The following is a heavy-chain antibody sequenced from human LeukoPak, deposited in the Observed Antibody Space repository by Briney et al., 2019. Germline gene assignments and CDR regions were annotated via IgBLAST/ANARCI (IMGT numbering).Heavy chain of an antibody. J-gene: IGHJ4*02. CDR3: AKRSRGGYYFDY. D-gene: IGHD3-10*01. Sequence: GGSLRLSCATSGFTFSNYGMSWVRQAPGQGLEWVSAISGSGGSTYYADSVKVRLTISRDNSKITLYLQMDSLRAEDTAVYYCAKRSRGGYYFDYWGQGTLVTVSS. CDR2: ISGSGGST. V-gene: IGHV3-23*01. CDR1: GFTFSNYG.